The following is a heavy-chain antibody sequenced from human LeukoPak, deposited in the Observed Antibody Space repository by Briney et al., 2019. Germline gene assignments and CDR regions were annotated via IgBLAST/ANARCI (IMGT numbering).Heavy chain of an antibody. V-gene: IGHV4-4*02. CDR2: VYHGGST. D-gene: IGHD4-23*01. CDR3: AGGVSGGADYYYGMDV. CDR1: DGSISRSNW. Sequence: SETLSLTCTVSDGSISRSNWWTWVRQPPGKGLEWIGEVYHGGSTNYNPSLKSRVTISIDKSKSQFSLKLTSVTAADTAVYYCAGGVSGGADYYYGMDVWGQGTTVTVSS. J-gene: IGHJ6*02.